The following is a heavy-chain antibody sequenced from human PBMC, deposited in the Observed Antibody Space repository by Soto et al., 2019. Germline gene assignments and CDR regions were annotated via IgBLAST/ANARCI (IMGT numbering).Heavy chain of an antibody. CDR2: ISYSGNT. V-gene: IGHV4-30-4*02. D-gene: IGHD2-8*01. CDR1: GASITSGGFF. J-gene: IGHJ4*02. CDR3: ARYNSYAIDY. Sequence: PSETLSLTCTVSGASITSGGFFWSWIRQPPGNGLERIGYISYSGNTYYNPSLNSRLTMSLDTSRNQFSLKMTSVTAADRAMYFCARYNSYAIDYWGRGTLVTVSS.